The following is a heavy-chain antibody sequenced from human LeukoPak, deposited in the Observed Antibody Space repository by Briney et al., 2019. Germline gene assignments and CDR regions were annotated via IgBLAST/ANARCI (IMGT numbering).Heavy chain of an antibody. D-gene: IGHD4-17*01. Sequence: SETLSLTCAVYGGSFSGYYYSWIRQPPGRGLQWIGEINHSGSTNSNSSLKSRVTISVDTSKNQFSLKVSSVTAADTAVYYCARGRYGDCGGYFQYWGQGTLVTVSS. CDR3: ARGRYGDCGGYFQY. J-gene: IGHJ1*01. CDR1: GGSFSGYY. V-gene: IGHV4-34*01. CDR2: INHSGST.